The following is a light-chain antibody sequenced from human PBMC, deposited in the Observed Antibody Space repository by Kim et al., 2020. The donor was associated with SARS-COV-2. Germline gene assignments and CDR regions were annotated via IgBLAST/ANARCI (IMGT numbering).Light chain of an antibody. CDR3: QQDYNLLT. V-gene: IGKV3D-7*01. CDR2: GAS. CDR1: QSVSSSY. Sequence: GERVTISCRASQSVSSSYLTWYQQKPGQAPRLLIYGASSRATGIPARFSGSGSGTDFTLTISSLQPEDFAVYYCQQDYNLLTFGGGTKVDIK. J-gene: IGKJ4*01.